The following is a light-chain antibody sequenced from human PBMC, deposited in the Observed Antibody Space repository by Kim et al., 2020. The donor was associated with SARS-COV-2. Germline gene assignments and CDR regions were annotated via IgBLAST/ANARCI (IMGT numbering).Light chain of an antibody. Sequence: SYELTQPPSVSVAPGKTASIPCEGNNIGSRNVNWYQQKPGQAPVVVLYDDVDRPSGIPERFSGSNSGNTATLSINRVEAGDEADYYCQVWDSSIDHYVFGSGTKVTVL. CDR1: NIGSRN. CDR3: QVWDSSIDHYV. V-gene: IGLV3-21*03. J-gene: IGLJ1*01. CDR2: DDV.